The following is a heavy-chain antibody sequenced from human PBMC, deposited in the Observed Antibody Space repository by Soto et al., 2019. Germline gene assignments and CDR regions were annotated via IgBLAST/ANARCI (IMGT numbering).Heavy chain of an antibody. J-gene: IGHJ6*02. D-gene: IGHD3-3*01. CDR2: IYYSGST. CDR3: ARDNILGILYGGMDV. Sequence: TFYLTCTVSDSSIMSGDYYWSWIRQPPGKGLEWIGYIYYSGSTYYNPSLKSRVTISVDTSKNQFSLKLSSVTAADTAVYYCARDNILGILYGGMDVWGQGTTVT. V-gene: IGHV4-30-4*01. CDR1: DSSIMSGDYY.